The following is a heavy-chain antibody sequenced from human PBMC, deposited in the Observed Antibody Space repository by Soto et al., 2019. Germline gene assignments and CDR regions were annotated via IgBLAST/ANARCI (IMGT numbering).Heavy chain of an antibody. D-gene: IGHD3-10*01. J-gene: IGHJ4*02. V-gene: IGHV3-30-3*01. Sequence: QVQLVESGGGVVQPGTSLRLSCAASGFTFSSHAMHWVRQAPGKGLEWVALISYDGGNKDYTDSVKGRFTISRDDSKNTLYLHMNSLRSADTAVYYCARACHYYGSGSYSDFDYWGQGTLVTVSS. CDR3: ARACHYYGSGSYSDFDY. CDR2: ISYDGGNK. CDR1: GFTFSSHA.